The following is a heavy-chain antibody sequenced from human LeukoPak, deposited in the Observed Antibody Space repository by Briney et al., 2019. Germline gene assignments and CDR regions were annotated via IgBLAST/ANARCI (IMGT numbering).Heavy chain of an antibody. D-gene: IGHD5-12*01. Sequence: GGSLRLSCAASEFTFSSYAMSWVRQAPGKGLEWVSAISGSGGSTYYADSVKGRFTISRDNSKNTLYLQMNSLRAEDTAVYYCAKDRGIVATIHDYWGQRTLVTVSS. J-gene: IGHJ4*02. V-gene: IGHV3-23*01. CDR1: EFTFSSYA. CDR2: ISGSGGST. CDR3: AKDRGIVATIHDY.